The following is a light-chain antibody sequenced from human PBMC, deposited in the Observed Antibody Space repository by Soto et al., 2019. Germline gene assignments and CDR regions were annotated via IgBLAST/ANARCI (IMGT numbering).Light chain of an antibody. CDR3: GSYTTTSTLV. CDR1: SSDIGYYDY. Sequence: QSALTQPASVSGSPGQSITISCTGTSSDIGYYDYVSWYQQHPGKAPKLMIFDVSNRPSGVSNRFSGSKSGNTASLTISGLQPDDEADYYCGSYTTTSTLVFGTGTKLTVL. CDR2: DVS. J-gene: IGLJ1*01. V-gene: IGLV2-14*03.